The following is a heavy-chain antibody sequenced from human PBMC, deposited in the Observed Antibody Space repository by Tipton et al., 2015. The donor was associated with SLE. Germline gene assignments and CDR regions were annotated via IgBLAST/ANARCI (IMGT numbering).Heavy chain of an antibody. J-gene: IGHJ3*02. CDR3: AKDRNSLDAFDI. V-gene: IGHV3-23*01. D-gene: IGHD4-23*01. CDR2: INDNSGST. Sequence: SLRLSCAASGFTFSTYAMTWVRQGPGKGLEWVSTINDNSGSTHYADSVKGRFTISRDNSKNTLFLQMNSLRAEDAAVYYCAKDRNSLDAFDIWGQGTMVNVSS. CDR1: GFTFSTYA.